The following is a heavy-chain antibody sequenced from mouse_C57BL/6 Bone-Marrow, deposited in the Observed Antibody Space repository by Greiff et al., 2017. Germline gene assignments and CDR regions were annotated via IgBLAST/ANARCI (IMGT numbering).Heavy chain of an antibody. V-gene: IGHV1-7*01. CDR3: ARGYYGSSYGTY. CDR1: GYTFTSYW. D-gene: IGHD1-1*01. J-gene: IGHJ3*01. CDR2: INPSSGYT. Sequence: QVQLQQSGAELAKPGASVKLSCKASGYTFTSYWMHWVKQRPGQGLEWIGYINPSSGYTKYNQKFKDKATLTADKSSSPAYMQQSSLTSEDSAVYYCARGYYGSSYGTYGGQGTLVTVSA.